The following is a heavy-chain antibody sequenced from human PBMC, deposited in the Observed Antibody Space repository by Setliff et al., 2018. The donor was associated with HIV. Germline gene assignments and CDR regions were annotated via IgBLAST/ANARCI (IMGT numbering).Heavy chain of an antibody. V-gene: IGHV4-38-2*02. CDR1: GYSISTAYY. CDR2: FHHSGSA. D-gene: IGHD3-22*01. Sequence: SETLSLTCTVSGYSISTAYYWGWIRQSPGKGLEWIGGFHHSGSAHYNPSLKSRVTISGQTSKNQFSLKLTSVTAADTAMYHCARVYYFDSSGYYQRGDVFDIWGQGTMVTVSS. J-gene: IGHJ3*02. CDR3: ARVYYFDSSGYYQRGDVFDI.